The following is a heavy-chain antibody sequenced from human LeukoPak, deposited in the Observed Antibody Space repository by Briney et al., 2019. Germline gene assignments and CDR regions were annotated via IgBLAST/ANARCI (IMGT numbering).Heavy chain of an antibody. V-gene: IGHV3-21*01. J-gene: IGHJ4*02. D-gene: IGHD4-11*01. CDR1: GSTFSSYS. Sequence: GGSLRLSCAASGSTFSSYSMNWVRQAPGKGLEWVSSISSSSSYIYYADSVKGRFTISRDNAKNSLYLQMNSLRAEDTAVYYCARGGTVTTYFDYWGQGTLVTVSS. CDR2: ISSSSSYI. CDR3: ARGGTVTTYFDY.